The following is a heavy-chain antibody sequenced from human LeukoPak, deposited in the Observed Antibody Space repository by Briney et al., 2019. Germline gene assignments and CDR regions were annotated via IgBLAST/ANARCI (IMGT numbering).Heavy chain of an antibody. CDR3: AKVRGIPS. CDR2: ISGSGGST. D-gene: IGHD2-15*01. J-gene: IGHJ4*02. CDR1: GFTVSSNY. V-gene: IGHV3-23*01. Sequence: GGSLRLSCAASGFTVSSNYMSWVRQAPGKGLEWVSDISGSGGSTYYADSVKGRFTISRDNSKNTLYLQMNSLRVEDTAVYYCAKVRGIPSWGQGTLVTVSS.